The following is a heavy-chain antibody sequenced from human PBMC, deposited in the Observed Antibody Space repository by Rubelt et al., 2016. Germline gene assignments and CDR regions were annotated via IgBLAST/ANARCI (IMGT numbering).Heavy chain of an antibody. J-gene: IGHJ4*02. CDR1: GYTFTGYY. Sequence: VKVSCKASGYTFTGYYMHWVRQAPGQGLEWMGRINPNSGGTNYAQKFQGRVTMTRDTSISTAYMELSRLRSDDTAVYYCAATLDEYDSSGYYFDYWGQGTLVTVSS. CDR2: INPNSGGT. D-gene: IGHD3-22*01. CDR3: AATLDEYDSSGYYFDY. V-gene: IGHV1-2*06.